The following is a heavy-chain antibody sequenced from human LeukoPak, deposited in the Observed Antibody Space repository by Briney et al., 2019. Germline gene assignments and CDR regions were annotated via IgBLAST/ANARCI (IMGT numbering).Heavy chain of an antibody. Sequence: PAGGSLRLSCAASGFTFSSYGMSWVRQAPGKGLEWVSAISGSGGSTYYAGSVKGRFTISRDNSKNTLYLQMNSLRAEDTAVYYCAKQWIGGYYYMDVWGKGTTVTISS. V-gene: IGHV3-23*01. J-gene: IGHJ6*03. CDR2: ISGSGGST. CDR1: GFTFSSYG. CDR3: AKQWIGGYYYMDV. D-gene: IGHD2-2*03.